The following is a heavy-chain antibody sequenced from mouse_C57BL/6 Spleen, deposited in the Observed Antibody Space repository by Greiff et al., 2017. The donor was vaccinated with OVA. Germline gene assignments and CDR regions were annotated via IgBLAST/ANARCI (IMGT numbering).Heavy chain of an antibody. Sequence: VQVVESGPGLVAPSQSLSITCTVSGFSLTSYGVDWVRQPPGKGLEWLGVIWGGGSTTYNPAHMSRLSISKDNSKRQEFLKMNRLQTDDTAMDDCARQGCDSSSDWYFEVWGTGTTVTVSS. J-gene: IGHJ1*03. D-gene: IGHD1-1*01. CDR1: GFSLTSYG. V-gene: IGHV2-9*01. CDR2: IWGGGST. CDR3: ARQGCDSSSDWYFEV.